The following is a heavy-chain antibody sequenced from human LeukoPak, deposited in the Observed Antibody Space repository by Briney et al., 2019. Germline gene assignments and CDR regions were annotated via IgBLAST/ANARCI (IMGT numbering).Heavy chain of an antibody. CDR3: ARDYKYAFDN. V-gene: IGHV3-48*01. CDR2: IGIDSGNT. J-gene: IGHJ4*02. Sequence: GGSLRLSCAASGFTFSDHSMNWVRQAPGKGLEWISYIGIDSGNTNYADSVKGRFTISGDKAKNSLYLQMISLRVEDTAVYYCARDYKYAFDNWGQGTLVTVSS. D-gene: IGHD5-24*01. CDR1: GFTFSDHS.